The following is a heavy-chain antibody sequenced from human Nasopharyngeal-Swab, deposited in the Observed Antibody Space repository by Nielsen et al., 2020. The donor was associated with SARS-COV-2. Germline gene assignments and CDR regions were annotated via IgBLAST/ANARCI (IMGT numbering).Heavy chain of an antibody. Sequence: SETLSLTCAVYGGSFSGFYWNWIRQPPGRGLEWIGEINHNERTNYNPSLKSRITLSVDTSNKQVSLKMRSVTAADTAVYYFARAGRVGDAFVGLDVWGQGTTVTVSS. CDR3: ARAGRVGDAFVGLDV. CDR1: GGSFSGFY. J-gene: IGHJ6*02. V-gene: IGHV4-34*01. D-gene: IGHD3-16*01. CDR2: INHNERT.